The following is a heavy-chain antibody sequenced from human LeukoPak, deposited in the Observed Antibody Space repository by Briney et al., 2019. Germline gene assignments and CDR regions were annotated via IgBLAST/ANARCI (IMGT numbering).Heavy chain of an antibody. Sequence: GGSLRLSCAASGFTFSSYGMSWVRQAPGKGLEWVSYITWNGGSTNYADSVKGRFTISRDNGKNSLHLQMNSLRAEDTAFYFCARSATTVTTRYFDLWGRGTLVTVSS. CDR1: GFTFSSYG. CDR2: ITWNGGST. D-gene: IGHD4-17*01. V-gene: IGHV3-20*04. J-gene: IGHJ2*01. CDR3: ARSATTVTTRYFDL.